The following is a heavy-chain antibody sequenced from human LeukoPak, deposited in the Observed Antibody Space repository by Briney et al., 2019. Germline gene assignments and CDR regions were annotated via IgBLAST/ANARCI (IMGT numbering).Heavy chain of an antibody. CDR1: GGTFSSYA. CDR3: ARALRSGGSWGYYFDY. J-gene: IGHJ4*02. D-gene: IGHD2-15*01. CDR2: IIPIFGTA. V-gene: IGHV1-69*06. Sequence: GASVKVSCKASGGTFSSYAISWVRQAPGQGLEWMGGIIPIFGTANYAQKFQGRVTITADKSTSTAYMELSSLRAEDTAVYYCARALRSGGSWGYYFDYWGQGTLVTVSS.